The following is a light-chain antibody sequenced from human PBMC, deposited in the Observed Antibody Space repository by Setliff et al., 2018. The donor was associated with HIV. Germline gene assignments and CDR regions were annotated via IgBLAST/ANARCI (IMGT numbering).Light chain of an antibody. J-gene: IGLJ1*01. CDR2: SNN. V-gene: IGLV1-44*01. CDR1: SSNIGSNS. Sequence: QSVLTQPPSASGTPGQRVTISCSGSSSNIGSNSVNWYQQLPGTAPKLLIYSNNHRPSGVPDRFSGSKSGTSASLAISGLQSEDEADYCCAAWDDSLNGHVFGTGTKV. CDR3: AAWDDSLNGHV.